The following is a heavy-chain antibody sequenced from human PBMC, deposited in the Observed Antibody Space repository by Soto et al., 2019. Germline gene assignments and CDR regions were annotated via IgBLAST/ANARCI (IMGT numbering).Heavy chain of an antibody. V-gene: IGHV3-48*02. CDR1: GFTFSSYS. D-gene: IGHD6-13*01. J-gene: IGHJ3*02. Sequence: PGGSLRLSCEASGFTFSSYSMNWVRQAPGKGLEWVSYISSSSSTIYYADSVKGRFTISRDNAKNSLYLQMNSLRDEDTAVYYCAREYVRAAAGTPDAFDIWGQGTMVTVS. CDR2: ISSSSSTI. CDR3: AREYVRAAAGTPDAFDI.